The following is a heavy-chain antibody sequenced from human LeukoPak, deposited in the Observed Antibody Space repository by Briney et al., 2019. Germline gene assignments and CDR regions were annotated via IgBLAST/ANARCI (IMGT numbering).Heavy chain of an antibody. CDR1: GFTFSDYY. Sequence: GGSLRLSCAASGFTFSDYYMSWIRQAPGKGLEWVSYISSSGSTIYYADSVKGRFTISRDNAKNSLYLQMNSLRAEDTAVYYCARETYYDLYRVMDVWGKGTTVTVSS. J-gene: IGHJ6*04. D-gene: IGHD3-3*01. V-gene: IGHV3-11*01. CDR2: ISSSGSTI. CDR3: ARETYYDLYRVMDV.